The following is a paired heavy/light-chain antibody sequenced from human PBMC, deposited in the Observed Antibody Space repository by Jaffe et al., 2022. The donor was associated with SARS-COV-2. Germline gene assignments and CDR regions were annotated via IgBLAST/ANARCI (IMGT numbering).Heavy chain of an antibody. D-gene: IGHD3-16*02. V-gene: IGHV3-7*01. CDR3: ARESSRGLFWDWGSNPS. CDR2: VNQDGSDK. J-gene: IGHJ4*02. Sequence: EVQLVESGGGLVQPGGSLRLSCAASGYSFSTYWMSWVRQAPGQGLELVATVNQDGSDKYYVDSVRGRFTISRDNAKRSLSLQMNSLRAEDTAVYFCARESSRGLFWDWGSNPSGGQGALVTVSS. CDR1: GYSFSTYW.
Light chain of an antibody. V-gene: IGKV3-11*01. J-gene: IGKJ1*01. CDR1: QSVSSY. Sequence: EIVLTQSPATLSLSPGERATLSCRASQSVSSYLAWYQQKPGQAPRLLIYDASNRATGIPARFSGSGSGSDFTLTISSLEPEDFAVYYCQQRGAWPWTFGQGTKVEIK. CDR2: DAS. CDR3: QQRGAWPWT.